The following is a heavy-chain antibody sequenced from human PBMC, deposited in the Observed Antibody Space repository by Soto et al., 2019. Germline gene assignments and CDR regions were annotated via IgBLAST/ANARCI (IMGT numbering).Heavy chain of an antibody. D-gene: IGHD2-21*02. J-gene: IGHJ5*02. V-gene: IGHV1-69*06. Sequence: SGKVCFKASGGPFSSYAISLVRQAPGQGLEWMGGIIPIFGTANYAQKFQGRVTITADKSTSTAYMELSSLRSEDTAVYYCAREADIVVVTAISSGGWFDPWGQGTMVTVSS. CDR2: IIPIFGTA. CDR3: AREADIVVVTAISSGGWFDP. CDR1: GGPFSSYA.